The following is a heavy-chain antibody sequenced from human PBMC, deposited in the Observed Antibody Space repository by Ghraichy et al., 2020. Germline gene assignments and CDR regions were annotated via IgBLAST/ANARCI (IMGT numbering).Heavy chain of an antibody. J-gene: IGHJ4*02. CDR2: IKRDGTDK. Sequence: GGSLRLSCIASGFTFSDYWMAWVRQAPGKGPEWVANIKRDGTDKNYVDSVKGRFTISRDNANYLLYLQMDSLRAEDTALYYCARDVGGNLDYWGRGSLVTVSS. CDR1: GFTFSDYW. CDR3: ARDVGGNLDY. V-gene: IGHV3-7*01. D-gene: IGHD4-23*01.